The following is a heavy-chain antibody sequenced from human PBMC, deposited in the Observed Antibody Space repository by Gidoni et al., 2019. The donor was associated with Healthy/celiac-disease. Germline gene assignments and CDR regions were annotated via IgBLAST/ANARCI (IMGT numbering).Heavy chain of an antibody. Sequence: EVQLVESGGGLVKPGGSLSPSCAASGLTFSSSSMNWVRQAPGKGLEGVSSISSSSSYIYYADSVKGRFTISRDNAKNSLYLQMNSLRAEDTAVYYCARDEFDYWGQGTLVTVSS. V-gene: IGHV3-21*01. CDR1: GLTFSSSS. CDR3: ARDEFDY. CDR2: ISSSSSYI. J-gene: IGHJ4*02.